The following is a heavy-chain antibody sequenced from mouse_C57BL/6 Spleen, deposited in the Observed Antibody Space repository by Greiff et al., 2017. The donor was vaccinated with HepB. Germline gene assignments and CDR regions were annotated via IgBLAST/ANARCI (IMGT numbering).Heavy chain of an antibody. CDR2: ISYDGSN. CDR3: ARDGTNPFAY. V-gene: IGHV3-6*01. D-gene: IGHD3-3*01. Sequence: EVHLVESGPGLVKPSQSLSLTCSVTGYSITSGYYWNWIRQFPGNKLEWMGYISYDGSNNYNPSLKNRISITRDTSKNQFFLKLNSVTTEDTATYYCARDGTNPFAYWGQGTLVTVSA. CDR1: GYSITSGYY. J-gene: IGHJ3*01.